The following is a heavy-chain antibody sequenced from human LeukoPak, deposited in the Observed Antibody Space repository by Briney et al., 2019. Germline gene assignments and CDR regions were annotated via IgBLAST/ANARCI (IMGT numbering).Heavy chain of an antibody. CDR3: ARGLYRTVVTPGY. Sequence: ASVKVSCKASGYTFTSYDINWVRQATGQGLEWMGWMNPNSGNTGYAQKFQGRVTMTRNTSISTAYMEPSSLRSEDTAVYYCARGLYRTVVTPGYWGQGTLVTVSS. D-gene: IGHD4-23*01. V-gene: IGHV1-8*01. J-gene: IGHJ4*02. CDR2: MNPNSGNT. CDR1: GYTFTSYD.